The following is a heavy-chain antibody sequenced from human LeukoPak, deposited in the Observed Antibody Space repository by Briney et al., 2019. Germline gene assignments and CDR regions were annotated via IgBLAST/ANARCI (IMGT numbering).Heavy chain of an antibody. CDR1: GGSISNYY. V-gene: IGHV4-59*13. D-gene: IGHD2-2*01. J-gene: IGHJ4*02. CDR2: IYYSGST. Sequence: SETLSLTCTVSGGSISNYYWSWIRQPPGKGLKWIGYIYYSGSTNYNPSLKSRVTISIATSKNQFSLKLSSVTAADTAIYYCAGEFCSSTSCYFDYWGQGTLVTVSS. CDR3: AGEFCSSTSCYFDY.